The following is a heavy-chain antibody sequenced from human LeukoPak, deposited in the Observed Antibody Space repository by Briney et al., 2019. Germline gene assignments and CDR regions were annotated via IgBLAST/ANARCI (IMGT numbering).Heavy chain of an antibody. J-gene: IGHJ4*02. CDR1: GFTFDDYA. Sequence: PGGSLRLSCEASGFTFDDYAMHWVRQAPGKGLEWVSTINWNSGGIGYADSVKGRFTISRDNAKNSLYLHMNSLRPEDTALYYCVGDVLPVSGSGFDQWGQGALVTFS. CDR3: VGDVLPVSGSGFDQ. CDR2: INWNSGGI. V-gene: IGHV3-9*01. D-gene: IGHD1-26*01.